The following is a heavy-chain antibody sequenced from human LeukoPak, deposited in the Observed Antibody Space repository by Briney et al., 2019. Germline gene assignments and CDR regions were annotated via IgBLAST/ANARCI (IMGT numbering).Heavy chain of an antibody. J-gene: IGHJ4*02. Sequence: RSGGSLRLSCAASGFTFSSYAMNWVRQAPGKGLEWVSTISGTGETTHYADSVKGRFTISRDNAKDSLYLQMNSLRAEDTAVYYCARVSGSLRDYWGQGTLVSVSS. CDR2: ISGTGETT. CDR3: ARVSGSLRDY. D-gene: IGHD1-26*01. CDR1: GFTFSSYA. V-gene: IGHV3-23*01.